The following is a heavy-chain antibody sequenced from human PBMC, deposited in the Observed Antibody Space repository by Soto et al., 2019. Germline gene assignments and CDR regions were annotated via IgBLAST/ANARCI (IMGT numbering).Heavy chain of an antibody. J-gene: IGHJ6*03. V-gene: IGHV4-31*03. CDR3: ARDVAAMDHYYYYYMDV. Sequence: SETLSLTCTVSGGSISSGGYYWSWIRQHPGKGLEWIGYIYYSGSTYYNPSLKSRVTISVDTSKNQFSLKLSSVTAADTAVYYCARDVAAMDHYYYYYMDVWGKGTRSPSP. CDR2: IYYSGST. CDR1: GGSISSGGYY. D-gene: IGHD2-2*01.